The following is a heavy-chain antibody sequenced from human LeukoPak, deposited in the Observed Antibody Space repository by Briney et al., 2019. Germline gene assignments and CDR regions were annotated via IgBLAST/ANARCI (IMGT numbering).Heavy chain of an antibody. Sequence: GGSLRLSCAASGFTFSDYYMSWIRQAPGKGLEWVSYISSSGSTIYYADSVKGRFTISRDNAKSSLYLQMNSLRAEDTAVYYCARDSPIAARSQYYYGMDVWGQGTTVTASS. CDR1: GFTFSDYY. CDR3: ARDSPIAARSQYYYGMDV. V-gene: IGHV3-11*01. D-gene: IGHD6-13*01. J-gene: IGHJ6*02. CDR2: ISSSGSTI.